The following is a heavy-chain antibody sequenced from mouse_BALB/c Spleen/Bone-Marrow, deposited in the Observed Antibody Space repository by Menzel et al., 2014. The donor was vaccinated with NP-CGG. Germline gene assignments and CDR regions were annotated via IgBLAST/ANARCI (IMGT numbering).Heavy chain of an antibody. V-gene: IGHV1-9*01. CDR3: ARKEGFWGTFAY. CDR1: GYTFSSYW. Sequence: VQLQQSGAELMKPGASVKISCKATGYTFSSYWIGWVKQRPGHGLEWIGEILPGSGSTKYNEKFKGKATFTADTSSNTAYMQLSSLTSEDSAVYYCARKEGFWGTFAYWGQGTLVTVSA. J-gene: IGHJ3*01. D-gene: IGHD4-1*01. CDR2: ILPGSGST.